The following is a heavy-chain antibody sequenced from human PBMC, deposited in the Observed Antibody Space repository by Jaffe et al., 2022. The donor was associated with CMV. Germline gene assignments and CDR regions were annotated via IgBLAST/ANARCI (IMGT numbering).Heavy chain of an antibody. V-gene: IGHV3-23*01. CDR1: GFTFTTYA. J-gene: IGHJ6*02. CDR2: ISGSGVTT. D-gene: IGHD2-8*01. CDR3: ARATTCTMCTPGYYYGMDV. Sequence: EVQLLESGGGLVQPGGSLRLSCAASGFTFTTYAMTWVRQAPGKGLEWVSVISGSGVTTHYTDSVKGRFTVSRDNSKNTLYLHMNSLRAEDTALYYCARATTCTMCTPGYYYGMDVWGQGTTVTVSS.